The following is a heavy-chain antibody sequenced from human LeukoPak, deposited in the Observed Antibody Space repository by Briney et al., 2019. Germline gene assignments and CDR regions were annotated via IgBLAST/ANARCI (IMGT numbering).Heavy chain of an antibody. Sequence: PGGSLRLSCAASGFNFSIHWMTWVRQAPGKGLEWVAVISYDGSNKYYADSVKGRFTISRDNSKNTLYLQMNSLRAEDTAVYYCARDAMNYGDYFDYWGQGTLVTVSS. J-gene: IGHJ4*02. CDR1: GFNFSIHW. V-gene: IGHV3-30-3*01. D-gene: IGHD4-17*01. CDR2: ISYDGSNK. CDR3: ARDAMNYGDYFDY.